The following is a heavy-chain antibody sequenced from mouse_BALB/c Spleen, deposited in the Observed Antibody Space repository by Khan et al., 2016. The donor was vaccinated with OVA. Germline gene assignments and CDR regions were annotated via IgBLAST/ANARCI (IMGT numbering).Heavy chain of an antibody. CDR2: IYPYNGGT. CDR1: GYTFTDYN. V-gene: IGHV1S29*02. D-gene: IGHD1-2*01. J-gene: IGHJ4*01. Sequence: VQLQQPGPELVKPGASVKISCKASGYTFTDYNMHWVKQSHGKSLEWIGYIYPYNGGTAYNQKFKSKATLTVDNSSSIAYMELRSLTSEDYAVYYCARSTTATEAMDYWGQGTSVTVSS. CDR3: ARSTTATEAMDY.